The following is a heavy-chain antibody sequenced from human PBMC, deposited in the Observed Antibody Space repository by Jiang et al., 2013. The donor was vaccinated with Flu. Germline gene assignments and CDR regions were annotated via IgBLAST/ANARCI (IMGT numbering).Heavy chain of an antibody. D-gene: IGHD5-24*01. CDR1: GFPFSGRW. Sequence: QLVESGGGLVQPGGSLRLSCAASGFPFSGRWMHWVRQAPGKGLVWVSHINIDGSRTTYADSVRGRFTISRDNAESTLYLQMTSLRDEDTGVYYCAADSNYGSDFWGQGTLVTVSS. CDR3: AADSNYGSDF. J-gene: IGHJ4*02. V-gene: IGHV3-74*01. CDR2: INIDGSRT.